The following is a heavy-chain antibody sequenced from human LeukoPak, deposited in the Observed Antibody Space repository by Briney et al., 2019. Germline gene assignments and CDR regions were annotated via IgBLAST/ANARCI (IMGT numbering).Heavy chain of an antibody. V-gene: IGHV3-30*03. CDR2: ISYDGSDK. Sequence: PGGSLRLSCAASGSSFSTHAMHWVRQVPGKGLEWVGVISYDGSDKYYVDSVKGRFTISRDNSKNTLYLQMNSLRAEDTAVYYCAGAIGYFDYWGQGTLVTVSS. J-gene: IGHJ4*02. CDR3: AGAIGYFDY. CDR1: GSSFSTHA. D-gene: IGHD2-21*01.